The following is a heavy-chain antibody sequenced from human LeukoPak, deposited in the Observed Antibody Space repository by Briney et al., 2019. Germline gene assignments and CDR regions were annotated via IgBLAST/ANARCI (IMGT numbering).Heavy chain of an antibody. D-gene: IGHD3-22*01. J-gene: IGHJ4*02. CDR2: INPNSGGT. V-gene: IGHV1-2*02. CDR1: GYTFTSYG. CDR3: ARAKTMIIVVSLFDY. Sequence: GASVKVSCKASGYTFTSYGISWVRQAPGQGLEWMGWINPNSGGTNYAQQFQGRLTMTRDTSISTAYMELSRLRSDDTAVYYCARAKTMIIVVSLFDYWGQGTLVTVSS.